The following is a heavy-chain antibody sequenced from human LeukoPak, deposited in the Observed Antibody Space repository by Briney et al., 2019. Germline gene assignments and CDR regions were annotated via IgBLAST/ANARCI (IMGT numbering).Heavy chain of an antibody. Sequence: GGSLRLSCAASGFTFSSYWMSWVRQAPGKGLEWVAVISYDGSDKYYADSVKGRFTISRDNSKNTLYLQMNSLRPEDTAVYYCARDWGRRYSSGWYGDFDYWGQGTLVTVSS. CDR3: ARDWGRRYSSGWYGDFDY. D-gene: IGHD6-19*01. CDR2: ISYDGSDK. CDR1: GFTFSSYW. V-gene: IGHV3-30-3*01. J-gene: IGHJ4*02.